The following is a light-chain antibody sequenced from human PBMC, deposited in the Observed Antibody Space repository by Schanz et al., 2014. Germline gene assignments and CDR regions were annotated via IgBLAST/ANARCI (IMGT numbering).Light chain of an antibody. CDR2: GAS. J-gene: IGKJ1*01. CDR1: QSVSNSY. Sequence: EIVLTQSPGTLSLSPGERATLSCRASQSVSNSYLAWCQQKPGQAPRLLIYGASSRATGIPDRFSGSGSGTDFTLTISRLEPEDFAVYYCQQYGSSPPETFGQGTKVEIK. V-gene: IGKV3-20*01. CDR3: QQYGSSPPET.